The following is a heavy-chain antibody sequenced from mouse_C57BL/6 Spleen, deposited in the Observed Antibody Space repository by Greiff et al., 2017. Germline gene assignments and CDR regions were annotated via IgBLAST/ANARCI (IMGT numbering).Heavy chain of an antibody. D-gene: IGHD2-2*01. J-gene: IGHJ2*01. CDR2: IRLKSDNYAT. Sequence: EVMLVESGGGLVQPGGSMKLSCVASGFTFSNYWMNWVRQSPEKGLEWVAQIRLKSDNYATHYAESVKGRFTISRDDSKSSVYLQMNNLRAEDTGIYYCTSGGYDGRNDYWGQGTTLTVSS. CDR3: TSGGYDGRNDY. CDR1: GFTFSNYW. V-gene: IGHV6-3*01.